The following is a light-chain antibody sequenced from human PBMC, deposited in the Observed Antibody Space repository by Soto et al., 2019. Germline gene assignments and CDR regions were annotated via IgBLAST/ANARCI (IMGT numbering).Light chain of an antibody. CDR1: QSVSSN. CDR3: QQYNSWPWT. Sequence: EIVMTQSPATLSVSPGERATLSCRASQSVSSNLAWYQQKPGQAPRPLIYGASTRATGIPARFSGSGSGTEFTLTISSLQSEDFAVYYCQQYNSWPWTFGQGTKVEIK. CDR2: GAS. J-gene: IGKJ1*01. V-gene: IGKV3-15*01.